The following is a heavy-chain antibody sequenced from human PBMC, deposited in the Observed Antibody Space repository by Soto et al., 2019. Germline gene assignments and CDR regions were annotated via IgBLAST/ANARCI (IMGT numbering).Heavy chain of an antibody. CDR2: ISSSGGII. V-gene: IGHV3-48*03. Sequence: EVHLVESGGGLVQPGGSLRLSWAASGFPFISYELNGVRQAQGKGRGGVSYISSSGGIIKYADPVKGRFTISRDNARDSLYLQMSSLRAEDTAVYYCARDRGGYTYGNYFDSWGQGTLVTVSS. J-gene: IGHJ4*02. CDR1: GFPFISYE. CDR3: ARDRGGYTYGNYFDS. D-gene: IGHD5-18*01.